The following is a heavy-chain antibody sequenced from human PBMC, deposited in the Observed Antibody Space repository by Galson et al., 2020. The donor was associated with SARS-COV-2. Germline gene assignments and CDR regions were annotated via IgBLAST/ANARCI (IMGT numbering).Heavy chain of an antibody. CDR1: GGSISSASYY. CDR3: ASGSSFDAFDS. D-gene: IGHD2-2*01. J-gene: IGHJ3*02. Sequence: SETLSLTCTVSGGSISSASYYWSWIRQPAGKGLEWIGRIYTSGSTNYNPSLKSRVTISVDTSKNQFSLKLSSVTAADTAVYYCASGSSFDAFDSWGQGTMVTVSS. CDR2: IYTSGST. V-gene: IGHV4-61*02.